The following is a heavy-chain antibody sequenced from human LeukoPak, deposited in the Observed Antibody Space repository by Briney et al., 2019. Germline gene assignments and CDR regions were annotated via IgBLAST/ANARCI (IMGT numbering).Heavy chain of an antibody. J-gene: IGHJ3*02. CDR3: ARGYNWRHGGAFDI. CDR2: ISSSGSTI. CDR1: GFTFSSYE. V-gene: IGHV3-48*03. D-gene: IGHD1-20*01. Sequence: GGSLRLSCAASGFTFSSYEMNWVRQAPGKGLEWVSYISSSGSTIYYADSVKGRFTISRDNAKNSLYLQMNSLRAEDTAVYYCARGYNWRHGGAFDIWGQGTMVTVSS.